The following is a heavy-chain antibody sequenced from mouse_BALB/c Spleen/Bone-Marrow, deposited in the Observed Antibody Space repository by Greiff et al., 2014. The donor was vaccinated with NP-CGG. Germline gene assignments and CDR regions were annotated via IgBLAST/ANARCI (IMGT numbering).Heavy chain of an antibody. D-gene: IGHD1-1*01. V-gene: IGHV14-1*02. CDR2: IDPGDGNT. J-gene: IGHJ4*01. Sequence: EVMLVESGAELVRPGALVKLSCKASGFNIKDYYMHWVKQRPEQGLEWIGWIDPGDGNTIYDPKFQGKASITAETSSTTAYLQRSSLTSEDTAVYYCARSYCNGSSLYAMDYWGQGTSVTVSS. CDR3: ARSYCNGSSLYAMDY. CDR1: GFNIKDYY.